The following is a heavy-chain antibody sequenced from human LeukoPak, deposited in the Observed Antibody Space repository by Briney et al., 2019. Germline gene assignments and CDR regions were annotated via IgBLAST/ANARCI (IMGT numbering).Heavy chain of an antibody. J-gene: IGHJ6*03. CDR3: ARRWNYGRNYYIDV. Sequence: PSETLSLTCAVYGGSFSNYYWSWIRQPPGKGLEWIGEINDSGRINYNPSLMSRVTVSVDTSKNQFSLRLTSVTATDTAVYYCARRWNYGRNYYIDVWGNGATVCVSS. D-gene: IGHD1-7*01. CDR2: INDSGRI. CDR1: GGSFSNYY. V-gene: IGHV4-34*01.